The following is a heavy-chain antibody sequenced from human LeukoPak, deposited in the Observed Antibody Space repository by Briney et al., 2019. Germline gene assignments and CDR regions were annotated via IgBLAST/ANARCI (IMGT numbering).Heavy chain of an antibody. CDR2: ISGSGTST. J-gene: IGHJ6*02. D-gene: IGHD2-2*01. CDR1: GLTLSTYA. CDR3: ARAAYCSSTSCYRSYGLDV. Sequence: PGGSPRLSCAASGLTLSTYAMSWVRQAPGKGLEWVSVISGSGTSTYYADSVKGRFTISRDNSKNTLYLQMNSLRADDTAVFYCARAAYCSSTSCYRSYGLDVWGQGTTVTVSS. V-gene: IGHV3-23*01.